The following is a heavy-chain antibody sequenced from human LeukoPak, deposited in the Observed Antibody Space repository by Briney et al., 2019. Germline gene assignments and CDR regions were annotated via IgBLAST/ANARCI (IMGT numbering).Heavy chain of an antibody. Sequence: GGSLRLSCAASGFTFGNAWMSWVRQARGKGGEWVGGIKDKTDGGTRDYGAPVKGRFTISRNDSKNTLYLQMNSLKTEDTAVYYCTTWGSYGDYRLGLDYWGQGTLVTVSS. CDR2: IKDKTDGGTR. CDR1: GFTFGNAW. D-gene: IGHD4-17*01. V-gene: IGHV3-15*01. CDR3: TTWGSYGDYRLGLDY. J-gene: IGHJ4*02.